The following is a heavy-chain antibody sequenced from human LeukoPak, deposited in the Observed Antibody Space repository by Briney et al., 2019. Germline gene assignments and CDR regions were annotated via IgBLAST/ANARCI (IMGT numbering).Heavy chain of an antibody. D-gene: IGHD3-22*01. V-gene: IGHV4-61*02. J-gene: IGHJ3*02. CDR1: GGSIRSGNYY. CDR2: INTRGST. CDR3: ARWHYESSGYRRPFDI. Sequence: PSQTLSLTCTVSGGSIRSGNYYWSWIRQPAGKGLEWIGRINTRGSTNYNPSLKSRVTISVDTSKNQFSLKLSSVTAADTAVYYCARWHYESSGYRRPFDIWGQGTMVTVSS.